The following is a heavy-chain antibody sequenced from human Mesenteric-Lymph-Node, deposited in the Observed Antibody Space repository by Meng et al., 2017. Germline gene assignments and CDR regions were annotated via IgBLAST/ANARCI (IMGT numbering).Heavy chain of an antibody. J-gene: IGHJ4*02. D-gene: IGHD4-17*01. CDR3: TTLYGDSIS. V-gene: IGHV4-34*01. CDR2: IYHSGRT. CDR1: GGSFSGYY. Sequence: QVPLQQWGPGLLKPSETLSLTCAVYGGSFSGYYWSWIRQPPGKGLEWIGEIYHSGRTNYNPSVKSRVSMSVDKSQNHFSLRLSSVTAADTAVYYCTTLYGDSISWGQGTLVTVSS.